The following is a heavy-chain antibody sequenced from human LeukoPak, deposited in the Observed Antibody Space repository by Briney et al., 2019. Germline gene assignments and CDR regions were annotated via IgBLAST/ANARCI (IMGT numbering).Heavy chain of an antibody. V-gene: IGHV3-23*01. CDR3: ARDRLTNDAFDI. CDR1: GFTFNSYA. D-gene: IGHD2-8*01. Sequence: GGSLRLSCAASGFTFNSYAMSWVRQAPGKGLEWVSAIRGSGGGTYYADSVKGRFTISRDNSKNTLYLQMNSLRAEDTAMYYCARDRLTNDAFDIWGQGTMVTVSS. CDR2: IRGSGGGT. J-gene: IGHJ3*02.